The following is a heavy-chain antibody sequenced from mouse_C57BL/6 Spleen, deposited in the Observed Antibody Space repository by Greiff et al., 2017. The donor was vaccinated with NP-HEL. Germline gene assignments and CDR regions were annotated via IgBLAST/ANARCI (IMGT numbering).Heavy chain of an antibody. D-gene: IGHD2-4*01. V-gene: IGHV5-4*01. CDR3: ARDLYDYDGWFAY. J-gene: IGHJ3*01. Sequence: DVQLVESGGGLVKPGGSLKLSCAASGFTFSSYAMSWVRQTPEKRLEWVATISDGGSYTYYPDNVKGRFTISRDNAKNNLYLQMSHLKSEDTAMYYCARDLYDYDGWFAYWGQGTLVTVSA. CDR1: GFTFSSYA. CDR2: ISDGGSYT.